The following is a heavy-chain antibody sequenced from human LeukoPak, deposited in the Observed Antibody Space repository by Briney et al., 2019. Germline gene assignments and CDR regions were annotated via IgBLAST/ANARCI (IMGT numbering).Heavy chain of an antibody. CDR3: ANYGSYIFQ. CDR2: IYYSGST. V-gene: IGHV4-39*01. J-gene: IGHJ4*02. Sequence: SETLSLTCIVSGGSISSSSYFWGWIRQPPGKGLEWIGSIYYSGSTYYNPSLKSRVTISVDTSKNQFSLKLSSVTAADTAVYYCANYGSYIFQWGQGTLVIVSS. CDR1: GGSISSSSYF. D-gene: IGHD1-26*01.